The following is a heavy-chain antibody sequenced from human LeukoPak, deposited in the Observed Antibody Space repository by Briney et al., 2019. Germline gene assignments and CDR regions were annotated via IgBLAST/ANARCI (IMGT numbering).Heavy chain of an antibody. CDR3: ARGYSSSWYLG. J-gene: IGHJ4*02. D-gene: IGHD6-13*01. CDR1: GFTFSSYW. CDR2: INSDGSST. Sequence: GSLRLSCAASGFTFSSYWMHWVRQAPGKGLVWVSLINSDGSSTSYAGSVKGRFTISRDNAKNTLYLQMNSLRADDTAVYYCARGYSSSWYLGWGQGTLVTVSS. V-gene: IGHV3-74*01.